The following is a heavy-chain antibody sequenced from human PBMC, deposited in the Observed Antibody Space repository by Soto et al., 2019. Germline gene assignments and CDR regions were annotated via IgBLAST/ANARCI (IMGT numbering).Heavy chain of an antibody. CDR1: GFTFSSYA. CDR3: ARIRHYYDSSGYYFKAYAFDI. V-gene: IGHV3-30-3*01. CDR2: ISYDGSNK. Sequence: GGSLRLSCAASGFTFSSYAMHWVRQAPGKGLEWVAVISYDGSNKYYADSVKGRFTISRDNSKNTLYLQMNSLRAEDTAVYYCARIRHYYDSSGYYFKAYAFDIWGQGTMVT. J-gene: IGHJ3*02. D-gene: IGHD3-22*01.